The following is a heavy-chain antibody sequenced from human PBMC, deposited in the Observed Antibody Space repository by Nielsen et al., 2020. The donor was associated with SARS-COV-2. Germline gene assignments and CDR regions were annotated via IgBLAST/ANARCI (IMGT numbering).Heavy chain of an antibody. CDR3: ARDYFGDYLDGFDI. V-gene: IGHV4-59*01. J-gene: IGHJ3*02. D-gene: IGHD4-17*01. CDR2: VSDSGTT. CDR1: GGSISSYH. Sequence: SETLSLTCTVSGGSISSYHWTWIRQSPGKGLEWIGYVSDSGTTNYNPSLKSRVTISLDTSRQQFFLNLTSVSAADRAVYYCARDYFGDYLDGFDIWGQGTVVAVSS.